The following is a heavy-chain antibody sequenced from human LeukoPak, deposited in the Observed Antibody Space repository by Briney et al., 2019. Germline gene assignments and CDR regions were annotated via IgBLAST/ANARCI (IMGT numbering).Heavy chain of an antibody. CDR2: GTT. CDR3: ARTGGYMVWGVQKWFEP. D-gene: IGHD3-10*01. CDR1: GGSISSGSYY. Sequence: SETLSLTCTVSGGSISSGSYYWGWVRQPPGKGLEWIGSGTTYYNPSLQSRVTISVDTSRNQFSLKLSSVTAADTAVYYCARTGGYMVWGVQKWFEPWGQGTLVTVSA. J-gene: IGHJ5*02. V-gene: IGHV4-39*01.